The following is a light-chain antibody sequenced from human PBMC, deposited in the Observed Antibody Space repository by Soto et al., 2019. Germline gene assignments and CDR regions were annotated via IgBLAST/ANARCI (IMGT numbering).Light chain of an antibody. CDR3: QQYNSYPWT. CDR2: KAS. V-gene: IGKV1-5*03. Sequence: DIQMTQSPSTLSASVGDRVTITCRASQSISSRLAWYQQKPGKAPKLLIYKASSLESGVPSRFSGSGSGTESTLTISSLQPDDFATYYCQQYNSYPWTFGQGTKVEIK. CDR1: QSISSR. J-gene: IGKJ1*01.